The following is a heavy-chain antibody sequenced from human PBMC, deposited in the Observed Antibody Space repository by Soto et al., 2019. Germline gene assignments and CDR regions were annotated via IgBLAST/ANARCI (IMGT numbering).Heavy chain of an antibody. CDR2: ISAYNGNT. Sequence: GASVKVSCKASGYTFTSYGISWVRQAPGQGLEWMGWISAYNGNTNYAQKLQGRVTMTTDPSTSTAYMELRSLRSDDTAVYYCARAAIVVVPAAHPRGNWFDPWGQGTLVTVSS. CDR3: ARAAIVVVPAAHPRGNWFDP. V-gene: IGHV1-18*04. D-gene: IGHD2-2*01. CDR1: GYTFTSYG. J-gene: IGHJ5*02.